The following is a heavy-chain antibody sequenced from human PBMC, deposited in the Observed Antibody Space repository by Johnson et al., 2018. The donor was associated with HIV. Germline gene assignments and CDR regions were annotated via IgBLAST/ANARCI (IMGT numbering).Heavy chain of an antibody. Sequence: QVQLVESGGGVVQPGRSLRLSCAASGFTFSSYAMHWVRQAPGKGLEWVAVISYDGNNKYYADYVKGRFRISRDNSKNTLYLQMNSLRAEDTALYYCARDRITMVRGVTEDAFDIWGQGTMVTVSS. J-gene: IGHJ3*02. CDR3: ARDRITMVRGVTEDAFDI. CDR2: ISYDGNNK. D-gene: IGHD3-10*01. CDR1: GFTFSSYA. V-gene: IGHV3-30*04.